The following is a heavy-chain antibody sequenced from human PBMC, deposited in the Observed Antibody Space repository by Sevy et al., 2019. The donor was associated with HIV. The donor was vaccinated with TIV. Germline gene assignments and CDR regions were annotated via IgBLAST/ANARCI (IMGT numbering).Heavy chain of an antibody. CDR2: IRYDGSNK. Sequence: GGSLRLSCAASGFTFSSYGMHWVRQAPGKGLEWVAFIRYDGSNKYYADSVKGRFTISRDNSKNTLYLQMNSLRAEDTAVYYCAKVPAGGTTLYYYYYMDVWGKGTTVTAP. CDR3: AKVPAGGTTLYYYYYMDV. CDR1: GFTFSSYG. V-gene: IGHV3-30*02. J-gene: IGHJ6*03. D-gene: IGHD1-7*01.